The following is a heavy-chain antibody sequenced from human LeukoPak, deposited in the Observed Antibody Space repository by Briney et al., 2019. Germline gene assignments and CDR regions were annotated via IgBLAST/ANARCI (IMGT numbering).Heavy chain of an antibody. CDR1: GFTFSSYA. CDR3: AREYAAAGYFDY. J-gene: IGHJ4*02. D-gene: IGHD6-13*01. CDR2: ISNDGSNK. Sequence: GGSLRLSCAASGFTFSSYAMHWVRQAPGKGLEWVAVISNDGSNKYYADSVKGRFTISRDNSKNTLYLQMNSLRAEDTAVYYCAREYAAAGYFDYWGQGTLVTVSS. V-gene: IGHV3-30*04.